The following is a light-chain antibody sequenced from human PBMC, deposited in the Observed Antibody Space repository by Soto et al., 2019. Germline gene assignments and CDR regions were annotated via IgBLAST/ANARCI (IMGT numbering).Light chain of an antibody. CDR2: DVN. J-gene: IGLJ1*01. CDR1: SSDVGVYHY. Sequence: SALTQPRSVSGSPGQSVTISCAGTSSDVGVYHYVSWYQQHPGKAPTLMIYDVNNRPLRGPARCSSSTSGNTAYMTISGVQDEDEADYYICSYACRAYFFGTGTKPTAL. CDR3: CSYACRAYF. V-gene: IGLV2-11*01.